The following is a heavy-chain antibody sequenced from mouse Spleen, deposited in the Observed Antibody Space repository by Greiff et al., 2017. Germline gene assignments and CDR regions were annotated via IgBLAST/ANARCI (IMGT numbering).Heavy chain of an antibody. Sequence: DVHLVESGGGLVKLGGSLKLSCAASGFTFSSYAMSWVRQTPEKRLEWVATISSGGGNTYYPDSVKGRFTISRDNAKNTLYLQMSSLKSEDTAMYYCARGTSGTGAWFAYWGQGTLVTVSA. D-gene: IGHD4-1*01. V-gene: IGHV5-9-3*01. CDR2: ISSGGGNT. J-gene: IGHJ3*01. CDR1: GFTFSSYA. CDR3: ARGTSGTGAWFAY.